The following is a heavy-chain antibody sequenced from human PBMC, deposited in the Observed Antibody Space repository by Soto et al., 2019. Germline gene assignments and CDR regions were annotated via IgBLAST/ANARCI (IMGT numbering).Heavy chain of an antibody. V-gene: IGHV2-5*02. CDR2: IYWDDDN. D-gene: IGHD2-21*01. CDR3: AHCIPADPAGWFDP. J-gene: IGHJ5*02. CDR1: GFSLSTSGVG. Sequence: QITLKESGPTLVKPTQTLTLTCTFSGFSLSTSGVGVGWFRQPPGKALEWLALIYWDDDNRYSPSLKSRLTITKDSSKNQVVLTVTDMDPMDADTYCCAHCIPADPAGWFDPWGQGTLVIGSS.